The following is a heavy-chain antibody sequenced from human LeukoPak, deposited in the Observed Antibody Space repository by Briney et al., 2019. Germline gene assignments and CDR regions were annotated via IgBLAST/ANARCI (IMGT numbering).Heavy chain of an antibody. J-gene: IGHJ4*02. D-gene: IGHD1-26*01. V-gene: IGHV3-30*03. Sequence: TGGSLRLSCAASGFTFSSSGMHWVRQAPGKGLEWVAVISYDGSNKYHADSVKGRFTISRDNSKNTLYLQMNSLRAEDTAVYYCARDSWGFDYWGQGTLVTVSS. CDR1: GFTFSSSG. CDR2: ISYDGSNK. CDR3: ARDSWGFDY.